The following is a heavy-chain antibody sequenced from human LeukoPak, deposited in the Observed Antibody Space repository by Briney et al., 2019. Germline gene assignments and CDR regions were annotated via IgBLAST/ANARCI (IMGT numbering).Heavy chain of an antibody. CDR3: ARLIATQWVFFDY. Sequence: PSETLSLTCSVSGGSMRSYHWGWIRQPPGKGLEWIGYVFYTGSINYNPSLQSRVTISVDTSNNQFSLKLSSVTAADTAVYYCARLIATQWVFFDYWGQGILVTVSS. D-gene: IGHD1-1*01. J-gene: IGHJ4*02. V-gene: IGHV4-59*08. CDR1: GGSMRSYH. CDR2: VFYTGSI.